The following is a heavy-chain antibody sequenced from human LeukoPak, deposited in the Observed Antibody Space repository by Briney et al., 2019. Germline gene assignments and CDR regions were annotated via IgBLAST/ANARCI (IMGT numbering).Heavy chain of an antibody. Sequence: GFLRTFWAASGFTFSSYWMHWVRPAPGKGVVWVSRINSNGSSSDYADSVKGRFTISRDNAKNTVYLQMNSLRAEDTAVYDCARDLDLGYCSGGSCYGYGFDYWGQGTLVTVSS. CDR3: ARDLDLGYCSGGSCYGYGFDY. CDR2: INSNGSSS. J-gene: IGHJ4*02. CDR1: GFTFSSYW. V-gene: IGHV3-74*01. D-gene: IGHD2-15*01.